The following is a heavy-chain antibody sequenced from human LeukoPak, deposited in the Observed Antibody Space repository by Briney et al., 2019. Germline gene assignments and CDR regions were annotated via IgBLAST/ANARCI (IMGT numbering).Heavy chain of an antibody. Sequence: GGSLRLSCAASGFTFANTWMHWVRQAPGKGLVWGSLINNDGSTTNYADSVKGRFTISRDNPKNTVYLQMNSLRAEDTAVYYCAIGGTYGSGSWGQGTLVTVSS. CDR1: GFTFANTW. D-gene: IGHD3-10*01. V-gene: IGHV3-74*01. CDR3: AIGGTYGSGS. CDR2: INNDGSTT. J-gene: IGHJ4*02.